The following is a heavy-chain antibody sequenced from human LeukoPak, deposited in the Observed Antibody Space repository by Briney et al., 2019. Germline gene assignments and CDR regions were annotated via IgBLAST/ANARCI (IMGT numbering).Heavy chain of an antibody. Sequence: GRSLRLSCAASGFTFSSYGMHWVRQAPGKGLEWVAVISYDGSNKYYADSVKGRFTISRDNSKNTLYLQMNSLRAEDTAVYYCAKDGYYYYMDVWGKGTTVTVSS. CDR3: AKDGYYYYMDV. CDR2: ISYDGSNK. CDR1: GFTFSSYG. V-gene: IGHV3-30*18. J-gene: IGHJ6*03.